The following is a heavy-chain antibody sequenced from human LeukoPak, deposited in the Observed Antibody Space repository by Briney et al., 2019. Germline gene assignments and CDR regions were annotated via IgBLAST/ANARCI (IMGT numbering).Heavy chain of an antibody. CDR1: GFTVGSYA. Sequence: PGGSLRLSCAASGFTVGSYAMHWVRQAPGKGLEGVSSISGSGGSTYYAASVKGRFTISRDHSKNTLYLQMNSLRAEDTAVYYCAKKIVGANNWFDPWGQGTLVTVSS. CDR2: ISGSGGST. V-gene: IGHV3-23*01. J-gene: IGHJ5*02. CDR3: AKKIVGANNWFDP. D-gene: IGHD1-26*01.